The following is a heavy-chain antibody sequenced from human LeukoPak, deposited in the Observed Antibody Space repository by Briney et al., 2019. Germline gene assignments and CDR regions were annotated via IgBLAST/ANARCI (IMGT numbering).Heavy chain of an antibody. D-gene: IGHD5-12*01. CDR2: IHSRGST. Sequence: SETLSLTCTVSGVSITSQYWTWIRQPAGKGLEWIGRIHSRGSTNHNPSLKSRVTMSVDTSKNQFSLKLSSVTAADTAVYYCATQGKYSGYGTVFDYWGQGTLVTVSS. J-gene: IGHJ4*02. CDR1: GVSITSQY. V-gene: IGHV4-4*07. CDR3: ATQGKYSGYGTVFDY.